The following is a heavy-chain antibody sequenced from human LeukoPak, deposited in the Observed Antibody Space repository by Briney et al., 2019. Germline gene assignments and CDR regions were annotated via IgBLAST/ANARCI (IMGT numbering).Heavy chain of an antibody. CDR3: VRDWGYDLWNSYSYGMDV. CDR1: GFTVSSNY. Sequence: PGGSLRLSRAASGFTVSSNYMTWVRQAPGKGLEWVSTINRSGGGTFYAASVKGRFSISRDNSKTTIYLHMNSLRGEDTAIYYCVRDWGYDLWNSYSYGMDVWGQGTTVAVSS. CDR2: INRSGGGT. D-gene: IGHD3-3*01. V-gene: IGHV3-53*01. J-gene: IGHJ6*02.